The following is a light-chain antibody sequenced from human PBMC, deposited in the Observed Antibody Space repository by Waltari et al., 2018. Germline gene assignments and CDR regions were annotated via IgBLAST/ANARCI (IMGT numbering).Light chain of an antibody. CDR1: SSDVGGYKY. J-gene: IGLJ2*01. V-gene: IGLV2-14*03. Sequence: QSALPQPASVSGSPGQSSTISCTGTSSDVGGYKYVSWYQQHPGKAPKLIIYDVNNRPSGVSNRFSGSKSANTASLTISGLQAEDEADYYCNSFTLGTALLVFGGGTKLTVL. CDR2: DVN. CDR3: NSFTLGTALLV.